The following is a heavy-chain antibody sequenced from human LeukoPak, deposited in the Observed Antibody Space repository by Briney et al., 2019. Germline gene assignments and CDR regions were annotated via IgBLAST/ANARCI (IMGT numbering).Heavy chain of an antibody. Sequence: PGGSLRLSCAASGFTFSSYAMSWVRQAPGKGLEWVSGISVKYNRTYYADSVEGRFTISRDISKNTLYLQMNSLRAEDTAVYYCAKVPYSSSYVYWGQGTLVTVSS. J-gene: IGHJ4*02. CDR2: ISVKYNRT. CDR3: AKVPYSSSYVY. V-gene: IGHV3-23*01. CDR1: GFTFSSYA. D-gene: IGHD6-6*01.